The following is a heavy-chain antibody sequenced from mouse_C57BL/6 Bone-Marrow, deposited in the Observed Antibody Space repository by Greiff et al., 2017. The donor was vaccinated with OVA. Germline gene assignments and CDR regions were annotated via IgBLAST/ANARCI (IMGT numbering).Heavy chain of an antibody. CDR3: ARGRWLLPYAMDY. CDR2: INPSSGYT. Sequence: VQLQQSGAELAKPGASVKLSCKASGYTFTSYWMHWVKQRPGQGLEWIGYINPSSGYTKYNQKFKDKATLTADKSSSTAYMQLSSLTYEDSAVYYCARGRWLLPYAMDYWGQGTSVTVSS. V-gene: IGHV1-7*01. CDR1: GYTFTSYW. J-gene: IGHJ4*01. D-gene: IGHD2-3*01.